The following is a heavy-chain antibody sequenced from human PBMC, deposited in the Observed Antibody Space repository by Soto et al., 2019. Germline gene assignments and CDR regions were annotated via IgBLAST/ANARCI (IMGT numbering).Heavy chain of an antibody. CDR2: ISGGGDII. Sequence: QVQLVESGGGLVKPGGSQRLSCAASGFTFSDHYMTWIRQAPGKGPEWLSYISGGGDIISYADSVKGRFIISRDNAKRSLYLQMNSLTVEDTAVYYCSRDPRLADYWGQGTLVTVSS. J-gene: IGHJ4*02. V-gene: IGHV3-11*01. D-gene: IGHD6-25*01. CDR1: GFTFSDHY. CDR3: SRDPRLADY.